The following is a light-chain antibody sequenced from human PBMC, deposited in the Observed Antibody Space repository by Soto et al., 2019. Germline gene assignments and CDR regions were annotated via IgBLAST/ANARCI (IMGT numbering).Light chain of an antibody. J-gene: IGKJ4*01. CDR1: QSVSSY. CDR3: QQRSSWRT. Sequence: EIVLTQSPATLSLSPGERATLSCRASQSVSSYLAWYQQRPGQAPRLLIYDASNRATGIPARFSGSGSGTDFTLTISRLGPEDFAVYSCQQRSSWRTFGGGTKVEIK. CDR2: DAS. V-gene: IGKV3-11*01.